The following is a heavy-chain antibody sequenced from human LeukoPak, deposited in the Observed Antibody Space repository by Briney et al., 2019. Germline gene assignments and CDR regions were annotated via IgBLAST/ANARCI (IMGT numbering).Heavy chain of an antibody. Sequence: ASVKVSCKASGYTFTNFDINWVRQATGQGLEWMGWINPSSANTGYALKFQGRVTMTSNTSISTAYMEVSSLRFDDTAMYYCVRALRVDDILTGYLAAGVDYWGQGTLVTVSS. V-gene: IGHV1-8*01. CDR1: GYTFTNFD. CDR3: VRALRVDDILTGYLAAGVDY. CDR2: INPSSANT. D-gene: IGHD3-9*01. J-gene: IGHJ4*02.